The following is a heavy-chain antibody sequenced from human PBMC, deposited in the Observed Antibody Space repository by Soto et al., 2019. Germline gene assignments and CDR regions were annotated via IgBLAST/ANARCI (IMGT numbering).Heavy chain of an antibody. CDR3: ARGRGATADYFDF. D-gene: IGHD1-26*01. J-gene: IGHJ4*02. Sequence: QVQLVESGGGLVKPGGSLRLSCAVSGFTFSDYYMTWIRQAPGKGLEWVSYISSSTSHTNYADSVKGRFTISRDNAKKSLFLQMNSLRGEDTAVDYLARGRGATADYFDFWGQGTLVTVSS. CDR1: GFTFSDYY. CDR2: ISSSTSHT. V-gene: IGHV3-11*05.